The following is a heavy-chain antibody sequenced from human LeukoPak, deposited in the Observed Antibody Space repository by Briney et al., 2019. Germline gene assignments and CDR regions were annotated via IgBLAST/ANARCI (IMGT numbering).Heavy chain of an antibody. V-gene: IGHV2-5*02. D-gene: IGHD1-1*01. Sequence: SGPTLVNPTQTLTLTCTFSGFPLSTSGVGVGWIRQPPGKALEWLALTYWDDDKRYSSYLKSRLTITKDTSKNQVVLIMTNMDPMDTATYYCARREVKLDYFDFWGQGTLVTVSS. CDR2: TYWDDDK. CDR1: GFPLSTSGVG. CDR3: ARREVKLDYFDF. J-gene: IGHJ4*02.